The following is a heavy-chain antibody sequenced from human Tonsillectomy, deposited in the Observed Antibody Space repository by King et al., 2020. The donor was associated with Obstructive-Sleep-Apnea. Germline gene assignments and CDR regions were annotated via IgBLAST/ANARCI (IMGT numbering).Heavy chain of an antibody. Sequence: VQLVESGGGLVQPGRSLRLSCTASGFTFDDYAVSWFRQAPGKGLEWVGFIRSKAYGGTTEYAASVKGRFTISRDDSKSIACLQMNSLETEDTAVYYCTRENWNRSFDPWGQGTLVTVSS. J-gene: IGHJ5*02. CDR2: IRSKAYGGTT. CDR3: TRENWNRSFDP. CDR1: GFTFDDYA. V-gene: IGHV3-49*03. D-gene: IGHD1-1*01.